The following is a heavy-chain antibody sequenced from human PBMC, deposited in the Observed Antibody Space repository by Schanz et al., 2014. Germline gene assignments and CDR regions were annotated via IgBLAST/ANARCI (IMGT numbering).Heavy chain of an antibody. Sequence: EVQLVESGGGLVKPGGSLRLSCATSGFTLNNAWMNWVRQAPGKGLQWVARIKSKTDGGTRDYAAPVKGRFTISTDDSKNTVYLQMNNLQTEDTAVYYCTADLWFGAVWGVWWGQGTLVTVSS. V-gene: IGHV3-15*01. D-gene: IGHD3-10*01. CDR2: IKSKTDGGTR. CDR3: TADLWFGAVWGVW. CDR1: GFTLNNAW. J-gene: IGHJ4*02.